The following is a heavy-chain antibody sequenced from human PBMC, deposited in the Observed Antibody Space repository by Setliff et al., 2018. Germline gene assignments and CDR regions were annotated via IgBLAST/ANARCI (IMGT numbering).Heavy chain of an antibody. Sequence: PSETLSLTCTVSGYSISSGYIWGWIRQPPGKGLEWVGNIGHTGSINYNPSLKSRLTISRDTSKNQVSLKLNSVTASDTAVYYCARDLGHGGDSDYWGQGILVTVSS. CDR3: ARDLGHGGDSDY. D-gene: IGHD2-21*02. CDR1: GYSISSGYI. V-gene: IGHV4-38-2*02. J-gene: IGHJ4*02. CDR2: IGHTGSI.